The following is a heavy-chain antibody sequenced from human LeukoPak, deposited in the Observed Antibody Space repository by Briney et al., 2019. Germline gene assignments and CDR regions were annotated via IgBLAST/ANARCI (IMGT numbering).Heavy chain of an antibody. J-gene: IGHJ4*02. D-gene: IGHD4/OR15-4a*01. CDR2: IYTSGST. CDR1: GASITRVGTN. CDR3: ARGVLY. V-gene: IGHV4-61*02. Sequence: SQTLSLTCTVSGASITRVGTNWGWIRQPPGKGLEGFGRIYTSGSTNNNPSLKSRVTISVDTSKNQFSLKLSSVTAADTAVYYCARGVLYWGQGTLVTVSS.